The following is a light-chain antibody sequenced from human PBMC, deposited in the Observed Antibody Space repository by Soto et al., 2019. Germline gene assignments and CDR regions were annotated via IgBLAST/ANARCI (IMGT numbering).Light chain of an antibody. CDR1: QSVSSSY. CDR3: QRYRTS. V-gene: IGKV3-20*01. Sequence: IVLTQSPGILSLSPGERATLSCRASQSVSSSYLAWYQQKPGQAPRQLIYGASSRATGIAARFSGSGSGTDFTVTITRLEPEDLAVYDCQRYRTSFSGGTRVEIK. CDR2: GAS. J-gene: IGKJ4*01.